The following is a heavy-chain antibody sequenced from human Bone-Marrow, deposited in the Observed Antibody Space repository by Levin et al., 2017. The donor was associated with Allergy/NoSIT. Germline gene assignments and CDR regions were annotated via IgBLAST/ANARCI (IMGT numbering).Heavy chain of an antibody. CDR3: ARSRRGTYCIEGFCLSDGFDV. Sequence: GASVKVSCKASGGTFSSYVITWVRQAPGQGLEWLGGIIPILNRVYHAQKFEGRVTITADESTGTAYMDLSSLNSEDTAVYYCARSRRGTYCIEGFCLSDGFDVWGQGTMVTVSS. J-gene: IGHJ3*01. V-gene: IGHV1-69*13. CDR1: GGTFSSYV. D-gene: IGHD2-15*01. CDR2: IIPILNRV.